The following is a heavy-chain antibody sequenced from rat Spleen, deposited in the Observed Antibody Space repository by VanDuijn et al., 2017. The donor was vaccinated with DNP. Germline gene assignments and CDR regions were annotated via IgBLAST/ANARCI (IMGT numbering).Heavy chain of an antibody. V-gene: IGHV2S13*01. CDR2: MSSGGNT. D-gene: IGHD4-4*01. CDR3: NRNDFGQPGVS. CDR1: GFSLISYG. J-gene: IGHJ2*01. Sequence: QVQLKESGPGLVQPSQTLSLTCTVSGFSLISYGVSWVRQPPGKGLEWIAAMSSGGNTDYNSALKPRLSISRDTSESQVFLTVNSLQTEDTGIYYCNRNDFGQPGVSWGQGVMVTVSS.